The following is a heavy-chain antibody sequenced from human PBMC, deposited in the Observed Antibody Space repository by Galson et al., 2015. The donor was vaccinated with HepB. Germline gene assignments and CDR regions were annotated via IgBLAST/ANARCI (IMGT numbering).Heavy chain of an antibody. CDR2: IIPFFGTT. Sequence: SVKVSCKASGGTFSSCDTSWVRQAPGQGLEWMGGIIPFFGTTNYAQKFQGRVTITADESTSTAYMEVSSLRSEDTAVYFCARSPSDCTNGVCHGRWLDYWGQGTLVTVSP. CDR3: ARSPSDCTNGVCHGRWLDY. V-gene: IGHV1-69*13. D-gene: IGHD2-8*01. CDR1: GGTFSSCD. J-gene: IGHJ4*02.